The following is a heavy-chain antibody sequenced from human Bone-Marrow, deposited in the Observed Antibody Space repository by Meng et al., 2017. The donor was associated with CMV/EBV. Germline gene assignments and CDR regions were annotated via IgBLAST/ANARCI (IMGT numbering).Heavy chain of an antibody. CDR1: GFTFSTYE. D-gene: IGHD2-15*01. CDR2: ISSGGTYR. V-gene: IGHV3-48*03. Sequence: GESLKISCAASGFTFSTYEMNWIRQGPGKGLEWVSYISSGGTYRHYTDSVKGRFTISRDDANNLLYLQMNSLRAEDTAVYYCAREPPDISSRGTSPVSDYWGHGTLVTVSS. J-gene: IGHJ4*01. CDR3: AREPPDISSRGTSPVSDY.